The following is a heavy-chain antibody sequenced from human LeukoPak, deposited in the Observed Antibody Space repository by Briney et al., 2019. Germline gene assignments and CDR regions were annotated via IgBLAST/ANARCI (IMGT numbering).Heavy chain of an antibody. CDR1: GFAFSDYS. Sequence: PGGSLRLSCAASGFAFSDYSMNWVRQAPGKGLEWVSYISSSDNTIHYADSVKGRFTISGDNAKNSLYLEMNSLRDEDTAVYYCARVHRGYSYGRLDYWGQGTLVTVSS. D-gene: IGHD5-18*01. CDR2: ISSSDNTI. CDR3: ARVHRGYSYGRLDY. V-gene: IGHV3-48*02. J-gene: IGHJ4*02.